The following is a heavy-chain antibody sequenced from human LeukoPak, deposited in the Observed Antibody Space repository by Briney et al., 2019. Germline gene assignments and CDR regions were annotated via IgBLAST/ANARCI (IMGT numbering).Heavy chain of an antibody. CDR1: GGSISSYY. D-gene: IGHD5-18*01. CDR2: INHSGST. J-gene: IGHJ4*02. Sequence: PSETLSLTCTVSGGSISSYYWSWIRQPPGKGLEWIGEINHSGSTNYNPSLKSRVTISVDTSKNQFSLKLSSVTAADTAVYYCARGLPPKRGYSYGYRDWGQGTLVTVSS. CDR3: ARGLPPKRGYSYGYRD. V-gene: IGHV4-34*01.